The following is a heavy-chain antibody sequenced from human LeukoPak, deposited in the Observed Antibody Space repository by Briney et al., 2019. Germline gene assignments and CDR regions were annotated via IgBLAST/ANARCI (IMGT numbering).Heavy chain of an antibody. Sequence: SETLSLTCTVSGGSISSYYWSWIRQPPGKGLEWIGYMYYTGSTSYNPSLKSRVTTPVDTSKSQFSLKLTSVTAADTAVYYCASEIIAAAGVDYWGQGALVTVSS. CDR3: ASEIIAAAGVDY. J-gene: IGHJ4*02. D-gene: IGHD6-13*01. CDR1: GGSISSYY. CDR2: MYYTGST. V-gene: IGHV4-59*01.